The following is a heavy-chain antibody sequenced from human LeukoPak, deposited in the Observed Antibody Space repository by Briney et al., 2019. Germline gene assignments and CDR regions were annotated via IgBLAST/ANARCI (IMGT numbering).Heavy chain of an antibody. V-gene: IGHV3-66*01. CDR1: GFTVSSNY. D-gene: IGHD3-22*01. CDR3: ARGWRSGYYDSSGYSYYFDY. J-gene: IGHJ4*02. CDR2: IYSGGST. Sequence: GGSLRLSCAASGFTVSSNYMSWVRQAPGKGLEWVSVIYSGGSTYYADPVKGRFTISRDNSKNTLYLQMNSLRAEDTAVYYCARGWRSGYYDSSGYSYYFDYWGQGTLVTVSS.